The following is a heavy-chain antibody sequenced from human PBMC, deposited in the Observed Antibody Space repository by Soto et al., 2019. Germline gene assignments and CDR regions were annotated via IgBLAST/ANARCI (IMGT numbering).Heavy chain of an antibody. J-gene: IGHJ4*02. CDR1: GFTFSSYA. V-gene: IGHV3-23*01. D-gene: IGHD2-15*01. CDR3: AKRRGAGGHLDY. Sequence: DVQLLESGGGLGQPEGSLRLSCAASGFTFSSYAMGWVRQGPGKGLEWVAVVSIGGSTHYADSVRGRFTISRDNSKNTLSLQMNSLTAEDTAVYFCAKRRGAGGHLDYWGQGALVTVSS. CDR2: VSIGGST.